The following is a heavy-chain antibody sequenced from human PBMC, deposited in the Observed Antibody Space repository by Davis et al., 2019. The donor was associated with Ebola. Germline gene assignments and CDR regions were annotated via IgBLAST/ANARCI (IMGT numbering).Heavy chain of an antibody. CDR1: GFTVSSNY. J-gene: IGHJ4*02. Sequence: GGSLRLSCAASGFTVSSNYMSWVRQAPGKGLEWVSVIYSGGSTYYADSVKGRFTISRDNSKNTLYLQMNSLRAEDTAVYYCAKDRTTKMTTADYWGQGTLVTVSS. CDR3: AKDRTTKMTTADY. CDR2: IYSGGST. D-gene: IGHD4-11*01. V-gene: IGHV3-53*01.